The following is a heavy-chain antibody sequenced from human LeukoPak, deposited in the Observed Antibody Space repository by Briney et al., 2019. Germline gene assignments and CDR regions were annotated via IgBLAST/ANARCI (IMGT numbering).Heavy chain of an antibody. CDR3: ARLTTLFDY. V-gene: IGHV4-38-2*01. CDR2: IYHSGGT. J-gene: IGHJ4*02. Sequence: SETLSLTCAVSGYSISSGYYWGWIRQPPGKGLEWIGSIYHSGGTYYNPSLKSRVTISVDTSKNQFSLKLSSVTAADTAVYYCARLTTLFDYWGQGTLVTVSS. CDR1: GYSISSGYY. D-gene: IGHD4/OR15-4a*01.